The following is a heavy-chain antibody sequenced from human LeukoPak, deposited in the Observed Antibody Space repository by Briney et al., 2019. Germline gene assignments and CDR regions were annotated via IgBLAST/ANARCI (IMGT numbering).Heavy chain of an antibody. CDR3: ARVYSFPDSYWNYSPFDY. J-gene: IGHJ4*02. Sequence: ASVKVSCKAPGYTFTSYDINWVRQATGQGLEWMGWMNPNSGNTGYAQKFQGRVTMTRNTSISTAYMELSGLRSEDTAVYYCARVYSFPDSYWNYSPFDYWGQGTLVTVSS. CDR1: GYTFTSYD. D-gene: IGHD1-7*01. V-gene: IGHV1-8*01. CDR2: MNPNSGNT.